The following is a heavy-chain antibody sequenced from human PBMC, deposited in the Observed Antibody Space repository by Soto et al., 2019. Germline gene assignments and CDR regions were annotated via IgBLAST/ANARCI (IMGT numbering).Heavy chain of an antibody. Sequence: PGGSLRLSCAASGFTFSSYAMSWVRQAPGKGLEWVSAISGSGGSTYYADSVKGRFTISRDNSKNTLYLQMNSLRAEDTAVYYCAKVMVNYYDSSGYHSSVYYFDYWGQGTLVTVSS. CDR3: AKVMVNYYDSSGYHSSVYYFDY. CDR2: ISGSGGST. D-gene: IGHD3-22*01. V-gene: IGHV3-23*01. CDR1: GFTFSSYA. J-gene: IGHJ4*02.